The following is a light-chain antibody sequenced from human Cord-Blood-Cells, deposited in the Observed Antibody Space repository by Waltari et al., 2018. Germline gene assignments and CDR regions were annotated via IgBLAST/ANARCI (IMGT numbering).Light chain of an antibody. V-gene: IGKV3-20*01. Sequence: EIVLTQSPGTLSLSPGERATLSCRASQSVSSSYLAWYQQKPGQAPRLHIYGASSRATGIPDMFSRSGSGTDFTLTISRLGPEDVAVYYCQQYGSSPWTFGQGTKVEIK. J-gene: IGKJ1*01. CDR2: GAS. CDR3: QQYGSSPWT. CDR1: QSVSSSY.